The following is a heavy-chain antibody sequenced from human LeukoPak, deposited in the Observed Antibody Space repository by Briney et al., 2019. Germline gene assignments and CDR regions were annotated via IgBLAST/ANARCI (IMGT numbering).Heavy chain of an antibody. CDR2: IIPILGIA. CDR1: GGTFSSYA. Sequence: ASVKVSCKASGGTFSSYAISWVRQAPGQGLEWMGRIIPILGIANYAQKFQGRVTITADKSTSTAYMELSSLRSEDTAVYYCARGQRDYVPHFDYWGQGTLVTVSS. J-gene: IGHJ4*02. CDR3: ARGQRDYVPHFDY. V-gene: IGHV1-69*04. D-gene: IGHD4-17*01.